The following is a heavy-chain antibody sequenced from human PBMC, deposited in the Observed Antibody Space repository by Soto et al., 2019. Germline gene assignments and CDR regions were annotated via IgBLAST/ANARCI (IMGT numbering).Heavy chain of an antibody. CDR1: GGSVSSANYY. V-gene: IGHV4-61*01. Sequence: SETLSLTCTVSGGSVSSANYYWSWIRQPPGKGLEWIGYILYSGSTDYNPSLKSRVTMSVDTSKNQFSLQLSSVTAADTAVYYCASRELHTSVDTVGGYAWWGQGTLVTVSS. J-gene: IGHJ4*02. CDR2: ILYSGST. CDR3: ASRELHTSVDTVGGYAW. D-gene: IGHD5-18*01.